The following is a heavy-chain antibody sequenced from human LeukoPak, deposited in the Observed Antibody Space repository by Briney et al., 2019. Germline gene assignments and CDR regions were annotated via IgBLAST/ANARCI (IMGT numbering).Heavy chain of an antibody. Sequence: GGSLRLSCAASGFTFSTYAMSWVRQAPGKGLEWVSAISGSAGSTNYADSVKGRFTISRDNFKNTLYLQMNSLRVEDTAIYYCARGYGSGSSHIDYWGQGTLVTVSS. CDR3: ARGYGSGSSHIDY. J-gene: IGHJ4*02. CDR1: GFTFSTYA. CDR2: ISGSAGST. D-gene: IGHD3-10*01. V-gene: IGHV3-23*01.